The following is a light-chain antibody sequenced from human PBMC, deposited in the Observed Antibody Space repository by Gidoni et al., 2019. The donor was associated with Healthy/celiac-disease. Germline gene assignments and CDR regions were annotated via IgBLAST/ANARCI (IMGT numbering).Light chain of an antibody. V-gene: IGKV1-39*01. J-gene: IGKJ2*01. CDR2: AAS. CDR1: PSISSY. Sequence: DIQMTQSPSSLSASVGDRVTITCRASPSISSYLNWYQQKPGKAPKLLIYAASSLQSGVPSRCSGSGSGTDFTLTISSLQPEDFATYYCQQSYSTPMYTFGQGTKLEIK. CDR3: QQSYSTPMYT.